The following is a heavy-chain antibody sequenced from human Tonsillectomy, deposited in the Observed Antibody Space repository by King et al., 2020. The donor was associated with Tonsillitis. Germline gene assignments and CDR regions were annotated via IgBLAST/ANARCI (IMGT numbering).Heavy chain of an antibody. CDR1: GFTFSTYA. J-gene: IGHJ4*02. CDR3: AKIGGYCSSTSCYILGYNFDY. CDR2: ISGSGGNT. D-gene: IGHD2-2*02. V-gene: IGHV3-23*04. Sequence: VQLVESGGGLVQPGGSLRLSCAASGFTFSTYAMNWVRQAPGKGLEWVSAISGSGGNTYYADSVKGRFTISRDNSKNTLYVQMNSLRAEDTAVYYCAKIGGYCSSTSCYILGYNFDYWGQGTLVTVSS.